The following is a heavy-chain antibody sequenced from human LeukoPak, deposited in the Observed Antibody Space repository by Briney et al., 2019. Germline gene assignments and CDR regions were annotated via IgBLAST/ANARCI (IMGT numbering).Heavy chain of an antibody. Sequence: PSETLSLTCTVSGGSISSSSYHWGWIRQPPGKGLEWIGSIYYSGSTYYNPSLKSRVTIPVDTSKNQFSLKLSSVTAADTAVYYCASDYSNYYYYMDVWGKGTTVTVSS. D-gene: IGHD4-11*01. J-gene: IGHJ6*03. V-gene: IGHV4-39*01. CDR3: ASDYSNYYYYMDV. CDR1: GGSISSSSYH. CDR2: IYYSGST.